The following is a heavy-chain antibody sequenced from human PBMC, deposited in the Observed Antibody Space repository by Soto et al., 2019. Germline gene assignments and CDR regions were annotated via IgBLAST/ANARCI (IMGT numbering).Heavy chain of an antibody. CDR2: ISGSGGST. Sequence: GGSLRLSCAASGFTFSSYAMSWVRQAPGKGLEWVSAISGSGGSTYYADSVKGRFTISRDNSKNTLYLQMNSLRAEDTAVYYCAKAVRGYSGYGPFDYWGQGTLVTVSS. CDR3: AKAVRGYSGYGPFDY. V-gene: IGHV3-23*01. CDR1: GFTFSSYA. D-gene: IGHD5-12*01. J-gene: IGHJ4*02.